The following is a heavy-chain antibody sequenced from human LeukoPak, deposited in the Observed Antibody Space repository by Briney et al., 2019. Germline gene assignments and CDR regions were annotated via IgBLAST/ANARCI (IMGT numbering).Heavy chain of an antibody. CDR1: GFTFSSYS. Sequence: MTGGSLRLFCAASGFTFSSYSMNWVRQAPGKGLEWVSSISSSSSYIYYADSVEGRFTISRDNAKNSLYLQMNSLRAEDTAVYYCARFGQLVSPAGFDYGGQGTLVTVSS. CDR3: ARFGQLVSPAGFDY. D-gene: IGHD6-13*01. CDR2: ISSSSSYI. V-gene: IGHV3-21*01. J-gene: IGHJ4*02.